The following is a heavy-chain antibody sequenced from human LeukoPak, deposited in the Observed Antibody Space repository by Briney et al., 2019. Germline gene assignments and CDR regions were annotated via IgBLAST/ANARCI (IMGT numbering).Heavy chain of an antibody. CDR2: ISGSGGST. CDR1: GFTFSSYA. D-gene: IGHD3-3*01. Sequence: PGGSLRLSCAASGFTFSSYAMSWVRQAPGKGLEWVSAISGSGGSTYYADSVKGRFTISRDNSKNTLYLQMNSLRAEDTAVYYCAKYKGTYYDFWSGYYTYYGMDVWGQGTTVTVPS. V-gene: IGHV3-23*01. J-gene: IGHJ6*02. CDR3: AKYKGTYYDFWSGYYTYYGMDV.